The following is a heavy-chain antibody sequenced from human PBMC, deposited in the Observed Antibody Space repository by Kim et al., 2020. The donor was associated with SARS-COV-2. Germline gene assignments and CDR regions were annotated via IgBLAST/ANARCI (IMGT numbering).Heavy chain of an antibody. D-gene: IGHD1-26*01. J-gene: IGHJ5*02. CDR3: ARAGSYGRGFDP. Sequence: NYTPSLKSRVTISVDTSKNQFSLKLSSVTAADTAVYYCARAGSYGRGFDPWGQGTLVTVSS. V-gene: IGHV4-34*01.